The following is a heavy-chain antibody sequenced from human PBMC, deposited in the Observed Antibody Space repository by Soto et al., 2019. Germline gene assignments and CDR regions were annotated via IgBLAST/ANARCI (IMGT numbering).Heavy chain of an antibody. D-gene: IGHD3-10*01. J-gene: IGHJ5*02. CDR3: ARDLPHLTYYYGSGSHWFDP. CDR2: MYYSGST. CDR1: GGSLRSGDHY. V-gene: IGHV4-30-4*01. Sequence: SLTLPRTWTVSGGSLRSGDHYRSWIRPPPRKSLGSIGYMYYSGSTYYNPSRRNRVTISVDTSKNQFCLKRSSVTAADTAVYYCARDLPHLTYYYGSGSHWFDPWGQGTLVTVSS.